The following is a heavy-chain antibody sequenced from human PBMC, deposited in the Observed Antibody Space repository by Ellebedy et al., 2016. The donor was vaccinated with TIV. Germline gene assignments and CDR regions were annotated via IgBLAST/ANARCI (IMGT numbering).Heavy chain of an antibody. D-gene: IGHD1-26*01. Sequence: AASVKVSCKASAYTFTSYAISCLRQAPGQGLEWMGWIITYNGNTNYAQKLQGRGTMTTDTSTSTAYMELRSLRSDDTAVYYCARVRDTKRGNWGQGTLVTVSS. V-gene: IGHV1-18*01. CDR1: AYTFTSYA. J-gene: IGHJ4*02. CDR2: IITYNGNT. CDR3: ARVRDTKRGN.